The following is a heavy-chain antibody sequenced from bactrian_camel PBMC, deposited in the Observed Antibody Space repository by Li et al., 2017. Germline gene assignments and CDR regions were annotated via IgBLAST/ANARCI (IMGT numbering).Heavy chain of an antibody. Sequence: VQLVESGGGSVQAGGSLSLSCAVSGAISGDYCMGWFRQAPGKEREVVATIDSDGTTSYADSVKGRFTISRDNAKNTVALHMDSLRPEDTALYRCAVTTQYPPRAGPCRQLARFFGGAQGTQVTVS. V-gene: IGHV3S53*01. CDR2: IDSDGTT. CDR1: GAISGDYC. J-gene: IGHJ4*01. D-gene: IGHD1*01.